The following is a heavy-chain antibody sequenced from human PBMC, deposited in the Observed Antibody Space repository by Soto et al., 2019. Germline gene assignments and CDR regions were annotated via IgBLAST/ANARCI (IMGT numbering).Heavy chain of an antibody. Sequence: EIQLVESGGGVVKPGESLTLSCAASGFTVKDAWMHSVRQAPGKGLEWVGLIRSQKDGGATHYAAPVRDRFTISRDDARNTLYLRMNSLKIEDTAVYYCTQLYRDDPCGQGTLVTVSS. CDR2: IRSQKDGGAT. J-gene: IGHJ5*02. V-gene: IGHV3-15*06. CDR3: TQLYRDDP. D-gene: IGHD3-10*01. CDR1: GFTVKDAW.